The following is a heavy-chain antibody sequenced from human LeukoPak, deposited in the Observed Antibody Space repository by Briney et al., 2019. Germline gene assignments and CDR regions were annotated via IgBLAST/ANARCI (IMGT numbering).Heavy chain of an antibody. J-gene: IGHJ4*02. Sequence: GRCLRLACAASGFTFSSYSINSVRLAAGNWMGWVSSIIIRSSYIYYADSVKGRFTISRDNAKNSLYLQMNSLRAEDTAVYYCARDNRQKQWLIYYDYWGQGTLVTVSS. CDR3: ARDNRQKQWLIYYDY. CDR1: GFTFSSYS. V-gene: IGHV3-21*04. CDR2: IIIRSSYI. D-gene: IGHD6-19*01.